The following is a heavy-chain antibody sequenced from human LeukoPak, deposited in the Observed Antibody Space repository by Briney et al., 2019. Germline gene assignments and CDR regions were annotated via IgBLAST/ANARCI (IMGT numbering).Heavy chain of an antibody. CDR3: ARAAYSSSSPPLNDY. V-gene: IGHV4-34*01. J-gene: IGHJ4*02. D-gene: IGHD6-6*01. Sequence: PSETLSLTCAVYGGSFSGYYWSWIRQPPGKGLERIGEINHSGSTNYNPSLKSRVTISVDTSKNQFSLKLSSVTAADTDVYYCARAAYSSSSPPLNDYWGQGTLVTVSS. CDR2: INHSGST. CDR1: GGSFSGYY.